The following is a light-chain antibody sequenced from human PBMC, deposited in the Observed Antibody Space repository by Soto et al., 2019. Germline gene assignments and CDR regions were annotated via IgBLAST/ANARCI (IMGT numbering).Light chain of an antibody. Sequence: EIVMTQSPATLSVSPGERATLSCRASHSVSSNLAWYPQKPGQAPRLLIYGASTRATAIPARFSGSGSGTEFTLTISSLQSEDFAVYECQQDNNWPPLTFGGGTKVEIK. CDR3: QQDNNWPPLT. CDR2: GAS. V-gene: IGKV3-15*01. CDR1: HSVSSN. J-gene: IGKJ4*01.